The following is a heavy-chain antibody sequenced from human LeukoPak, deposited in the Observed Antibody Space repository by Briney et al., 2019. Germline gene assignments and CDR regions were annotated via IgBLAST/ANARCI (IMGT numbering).Heavy chain of an antibody. V-gene: IGHV3-30*18. CDR1: GFIFSTYV. D-gene: IGHD3-10*01. CDR3: AKGYFGSGSYPPYYGMDV. CDR2: VSNDGSKK. Sequence: HTGGSLRLSCAASGFIFSTYVIHWVRQAPGKGLEWVAVVSNDGSKKYYADSVEGRFTISRDNSKNTLFLQVNSLRADDTAVYYCAKGYFGSGSYPPYYGMDVWGQGTTVTVSS. J-gene: IGHJ6*02.